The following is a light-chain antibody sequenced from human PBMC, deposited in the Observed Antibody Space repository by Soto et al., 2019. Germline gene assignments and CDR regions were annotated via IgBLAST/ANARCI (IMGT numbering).Light chain of an antibody. J-gene: IGKJ2*01. CDR2: AAS. CDR1: QGISSY. Sequence: AIRMTQSPSSLSASTGDRVTITCRASQGISSYLAWYQQKPGKAPKLLIYAASTLQSGVQSRFSGSGSGTDFTLTISCLQSEDFATYYCQQYYSYPRTFGQGTKLEI. CDR3: QQYYSYPRT. V-gene: IGKV1-8*01.